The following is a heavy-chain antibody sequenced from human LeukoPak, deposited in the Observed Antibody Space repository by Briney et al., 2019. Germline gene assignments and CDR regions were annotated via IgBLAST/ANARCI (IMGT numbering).Heavy chain of an antibody. V-gene: IGHV3-7*01. CDR1: GFTFNSYW. J-gene: IGHJ6*03. Sequence: GGSLRLSCAASGFTFNSYWMSWVRQAPGKGLEWVANIKQDGSEKYYVDSVKGRFTISRDNAKNSLYLQMSSLRAEDTAVYYCARSWYYDFWTGYYYYYYYVDVWGKGTTVTVSS. CDR2: IKQDGSEK. D-gene: IGHD3-3*01. CDR3: ARSWYYDFWTGYYYYYYYVDV.